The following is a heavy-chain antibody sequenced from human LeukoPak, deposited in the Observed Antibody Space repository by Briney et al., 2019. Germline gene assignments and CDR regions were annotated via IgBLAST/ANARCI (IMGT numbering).Heavy chain of an antibody. CDR3: VKSEGVFGRQYHFDY. D-gene: IGHD3-16*01. Sequence: GGSLRLSCAASGFTFSSYAMHWVRQAPGKGLEWVAVISYDGNNKYYADSVKGRFTISRDNSKNTLYLQMNSLRDEDTAVYYCVKSEGVFGRQYHFDYWGQGTLVTVSS. J-gene: IGHJ4*02. CDR2: ISYDGNNK. CDR1: GFTFSSYA. V-gene: IGHV3-30-3*02.